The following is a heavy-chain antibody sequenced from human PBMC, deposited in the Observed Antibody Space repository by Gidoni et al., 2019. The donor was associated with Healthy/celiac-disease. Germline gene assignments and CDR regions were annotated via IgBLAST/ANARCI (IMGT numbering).Heavy chain of an antibody. CDR1: GGSISSSNW. D-gene: IGHD3-22*01. V-gene: IGHV4-4*02. CDR3: ARGGDTYYYDSSGPQYYFDY. J-gene: IGHJ4*02. CDR2: IYHSGST. Sequence: SGGSISSSNWWSWVRQPPGKGLEWIGEIYHSGSTNYNPSLKSRVTISVDKSKNQFSLKLSSVTPADTAVYYCARGGDTYYYDSSGPQYYFDYWGQGTLVTVSS.